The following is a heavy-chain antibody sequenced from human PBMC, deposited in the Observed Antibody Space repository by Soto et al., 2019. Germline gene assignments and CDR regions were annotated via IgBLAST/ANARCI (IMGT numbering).Heavy chain of an antibody. CDR2: IRSRAYGESA. D-gene: IGHD4-17*01. CDR1: GFTFGGYP. CDR3: SRTPASLRGYFDY. J-gene: IGHJ4*02. Sequence: GGSLRLSCSSSGFTFGGYPIAWVRQAPGKGLEWLTFIRSRAYGESAEYAASVRSRFTISRDDSKGIAYLEMNNLNTGDTAVYYCSRTPASLRGYFDYWGQGTLVTVSS. V-gene: IGHV3-49*04.